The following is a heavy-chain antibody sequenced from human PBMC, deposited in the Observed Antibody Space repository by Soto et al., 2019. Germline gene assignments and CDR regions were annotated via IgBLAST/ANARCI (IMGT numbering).Heavy chain of an antibody. Sequence: KSSETLSLTCTVSGGSISSGDYYWSWIRQPPGKGLEWIGYIYYSGSTYYNPSLKSRVTISVDTSKNQFSLKLSSVTAADTAVYYCASSGDYLQNYGMDVWGQGPTVTVSS. D-gene: IGHD4-17*01. V-gene: IGHV4-30-4*01. CDR1: GGSISSGDYY. CDR2: IYYSGST. CDR3: ASSGDYLQNYGMDV. J-gene: IGHJ6*02.